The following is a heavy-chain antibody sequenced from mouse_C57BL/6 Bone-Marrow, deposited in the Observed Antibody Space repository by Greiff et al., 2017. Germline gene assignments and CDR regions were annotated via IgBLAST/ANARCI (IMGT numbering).Heavy chain of an antibody. V-gene: IGHV14-4*01. D-gene: IGHD1-1*02. Sequence: SGAELVRPGASVKLSCTASGFNIKDDYMHWVKQRPEQGLEWIGWIDPENGDTEYASKFQGKATITADTSSNTAYLQLSSLTSEDTAVYYCTTLGGYFAMDYWGQGTSVTVSS. J-gene: IGHJ4*01. CDR2: IDPENGDT. CDR3: TTLGGYFAMDY. CDR1: GFNIKDDY.